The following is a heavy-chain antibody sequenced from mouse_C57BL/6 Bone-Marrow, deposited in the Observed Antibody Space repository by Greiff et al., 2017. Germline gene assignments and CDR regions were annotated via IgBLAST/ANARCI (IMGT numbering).Heavy chain of an antibody. CDR1: GYTFPDYN. CDR3: ARRVITTVVEVRFAY. J-gene: IGHJ3*01. CDR2: INPNNGGT. Sequence: EVQLQQSGPELVKPGASVKIPCKASGYTFPDYNMDWVKQSHGKSLEWIGDINPNNGGTIYNQKFKGKATLTVDKSSSTAYMGLRSLTSEDTAVYYCARRVITTVVEVRFAYWGQGTLVTVSA. D-gene: IGHD1-1*01. V-gene: IGHV1-18*01.